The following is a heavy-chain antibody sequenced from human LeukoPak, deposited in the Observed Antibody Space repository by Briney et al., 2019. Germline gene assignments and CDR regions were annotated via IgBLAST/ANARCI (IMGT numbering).Heavy chain of an antibody. CDR1: GFTFSSYA. CDR3: AKMNGEPGYDFWSGNYLVGWFDP. Sequence: GGSLRLSCAASGFTFSSYAMHWVRQAPGKGLEWVSAISGSGGSTYYADSVKGRFTISRDNSKNTLYLQMNSLRAEDTAVYYCAKMNGEPGYDFWSGNYLVGWFDPWGQGTLVTVSS. J-gene: IGHJ5*02. D-gene: IGHD3-3*01. V-gene: IGHV3-23*01. CDR2: ISGSGGST.